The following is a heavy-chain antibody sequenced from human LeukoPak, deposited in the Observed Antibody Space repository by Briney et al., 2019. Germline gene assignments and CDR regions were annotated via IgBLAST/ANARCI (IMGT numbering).Heavy chain of an antibody. D-gene: IGHD6-6*01. CDR1: GYTFTSYG. Sequence: ASVKVSCKASGYTFTSYGISWVRQAPGQGLEWMGWISAYNGNTNYAQKLQGRVTMTTDTSTSTAYMELRSLRSDDTAVYYCARVSTPRYSSSAPLKWGQGTLVTVSS. V-gene: IGHV1-18*04. J-gene: IGHJ4*02. CDR2: ISAYNGNT. CDR3: ARVSTPRYSSSAPLK.